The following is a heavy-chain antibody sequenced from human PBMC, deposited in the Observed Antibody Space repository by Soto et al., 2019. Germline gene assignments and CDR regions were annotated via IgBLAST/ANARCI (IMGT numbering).Heavy chain of an antibody. Sequence: PGESLKISCAASGFTFSSYAMHWVRQAPGKGLEWVAVISYDGSNKYYADSVKGRFTISRDNSKNTLYLQMNSLRAEDTAVYYCVRDRSLGNSSEYFDYWGRGTLVTVSS. D-gene: IGHD6-13*01. J-gene: IGHJ4*02. CDR1: GFTFSSYA. V-gene: IGHV3-30-3*01. CDR3: VRDRSLGNSSEYFDY. CDR2: ISYDGSNK.